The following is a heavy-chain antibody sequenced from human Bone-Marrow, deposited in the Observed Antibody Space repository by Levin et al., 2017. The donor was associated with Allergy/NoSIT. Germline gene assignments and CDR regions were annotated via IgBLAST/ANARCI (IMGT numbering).Heavy chain of an antibody. CDR1: GFSVSSNS. CDR3: AKSPASRNWFFDL. D-gene: IGHD2-2*01. Sequence: ETLSLTCAASGFSVSSNSMTWVRHIPGKGLEWVSTKDIIGTTYYADSVRGRFTIARDTSTNMVFLQMNNLRPEDTAVYYCAKSPASRNWFFDLWGRGTLVTVSS. CDR2: KDIIGTT. J-gene: IGHJ2*01. V-gene: IGHV3-53*01.